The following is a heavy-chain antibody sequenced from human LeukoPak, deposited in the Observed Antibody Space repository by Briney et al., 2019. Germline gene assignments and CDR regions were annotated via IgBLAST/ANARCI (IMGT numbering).Heavy chain of an antibody. J-gene: IGHJ4*02. Sequence: SETVSLTCTVSGGSISSYYWSWIGQPPGKGLEWIGYIYYSGSTKYNPSLRSRVTISADTSKNQFSLKLSSVTAADTAVYYCARHLRGEQQLSGFDYWGQGTPVTVSS. CDR3: ARHLRGEQQLSGFDY. V-gene: IGHV4-59*08. CDR1: GGSISSYY. D-gene: IGHD6-13*01. CDR2: IYYSGST.